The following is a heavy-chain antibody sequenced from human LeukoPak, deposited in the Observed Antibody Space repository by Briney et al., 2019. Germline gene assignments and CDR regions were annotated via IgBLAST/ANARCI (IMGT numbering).Heavy chain of an antibody. CDR1: GGSISSYY. Sequence: SETLSLTCTVSGGSISSYYWSWIRQPPGKGLEWIGYIYYSGSTNYNPSLKSRVTISVDTSKNQFSLKLSSVTAADTAVYYCARGSALDIVVVPAARGAFDIWGQGTMVTVSS. CDR3: ARGSALDIVVVPAARGAFDI. J-gene: IGHJ3*02. V-gene: IGHV4-59*01. D-gene: IGHD2-2*03. CDR2: IYYSGST.